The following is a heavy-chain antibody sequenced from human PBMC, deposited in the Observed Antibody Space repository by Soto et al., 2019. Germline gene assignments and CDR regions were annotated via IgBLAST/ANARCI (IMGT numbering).Heavy chain of an antibody. D-gene: IGHD2-21*02. Sequence: EVQLLESGGGLVQPGGSLRLSCAAPGFIFSSYAMSWVRQAPGKGLEWVSGISSSGGGTYYADSVKGRFTISRDNSKNTLYLQKNSLRAEDTAAYYCAKGNDVTVIGAFDSWGQGTLVTVSS. V-gene: IGHV3-23*01. CDR3: AKGNDVTVIGAFDS. CDR2: ISSSGGGT. CDR1: GFIFSSYA. J-gene: IGHJ4*02.